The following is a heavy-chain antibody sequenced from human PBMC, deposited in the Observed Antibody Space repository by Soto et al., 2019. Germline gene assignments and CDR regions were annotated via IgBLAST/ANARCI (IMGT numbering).Heavy chain of an antibody. Sequence: SETLSLTCTVSGGSISSGGYYWSWIRQHPGKGLEWIGYIYYSGSTYYNPSLKSRVTISVDTSKNQFSLKLSSVTAADTAVYYCARVWNGYYDSSGYYSFDYWGQGTLVTVSS. J-gene: IGHJ4*02. CDR3: ARVWNGYYDSSGYYSFDY. D-gene: IGHD3-22*01. CDR2: IYYSGST. V-gene: IGHV4-31*03. CDR1: GGSISSGGYY.